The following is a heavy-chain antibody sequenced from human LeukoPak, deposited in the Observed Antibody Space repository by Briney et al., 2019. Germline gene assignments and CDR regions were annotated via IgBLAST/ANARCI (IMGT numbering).Heavy chain of an antibody. V-gene: IGHV3-23*01. Sequence: GGSLRLSCAASGFTFSSYAMSWVRQAPGKGLEWVSAISGSGGSTYYADSVKGRFTISRDNSKNTLYLQMNSLRAKDTAVYYCAKGDDFWSGYYSFDYWGQGALVTVSS. CDR2: ISGSGGST. J-gene: IGHJ4*02. CDR1: GFTFSSYA. CDR3: AKGDDFWSGYYSFDY. D-gene: IGHD3-3*01.